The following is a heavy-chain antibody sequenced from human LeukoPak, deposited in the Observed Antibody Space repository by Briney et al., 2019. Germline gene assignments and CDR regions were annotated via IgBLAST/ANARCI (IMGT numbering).Heavy chain of an antibody. CDR2: IYYSGST. CDR1: GGSISSGDYY. J-gene: IGHJ4*02. V-gene: IGHV4-30-4*01. D-gene: IGHD3-22*01. Sequence: PSQTLSLTCTVSGGSISSGDYYWGWIRQPPGKGLEWIGYIYYSGSTYYNPSLKSRVTMSVDTSKNQFSLKLSSVTAADTAVYYCARGYYDSSGYYGYFDYWGQGTLVTVSS. CDR3: ARGYYDSSGYYGYFDY.